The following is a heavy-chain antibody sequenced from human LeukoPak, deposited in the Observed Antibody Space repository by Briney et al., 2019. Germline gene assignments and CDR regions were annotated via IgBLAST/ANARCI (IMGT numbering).Heavy chain of an antibody. Sequence: GGSLRLSCAASGFTFSDYAMSWVRQAPGKGLEWVSGIGSSGVNIDYATSVKGRFTISRDNTKSTLHLLMNSLRVEDTATYYCAKGRNSGSYFGIDPWGQGTPVSVSS. CDR3: AKGRNSGSYFGIDP. CDR1: GFTFSDYA. CDR2: IGSSGVNI. V-gene: IGHV3-23*01. D-gene: IGHD3-10*01. J-gene: IGHJ5*02.